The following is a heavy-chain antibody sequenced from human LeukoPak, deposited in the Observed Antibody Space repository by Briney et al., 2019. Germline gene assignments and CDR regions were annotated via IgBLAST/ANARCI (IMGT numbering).Heavy chain of an antibody. D-gene: IGHD3-3*01. Sequence: ASVKVSCKASGYTFTSYGISWVRQAPGQGPEWLGWISAYNGNANYAQKLQGRVTLTTDSATTTAYMELRSLRSDDTAVYYCARGGYDFWSGPYYYYMDVWGKGTTVTVSS. J-gene: IGHJ6*03. CDR1: GYTFTSYG. CDR3: ARGGYDFWSGPYYYYMDV. V-gene: IGHV1-18*01. CDR2: ISAYNGNA.